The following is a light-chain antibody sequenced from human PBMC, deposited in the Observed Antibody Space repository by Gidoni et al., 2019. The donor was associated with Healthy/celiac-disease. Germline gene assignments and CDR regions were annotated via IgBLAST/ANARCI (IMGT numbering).Light chain of an antibody. CDR1: QSISSY. CDR2: AAS. CDR3: QQSYSTPPT. Sequence: DIQMTQSPSSLSASVGDRVTITGRASQSISSYLNWYQQKPGKDPKLLIYAASSLQSGVPSRFSGSGSGTDFTLTISSLQPEDFATYYCQQSYSTPPTFGQGTKVEIK. V-gene: IGKV1-39*01. J-gene: IGKJ1*01.